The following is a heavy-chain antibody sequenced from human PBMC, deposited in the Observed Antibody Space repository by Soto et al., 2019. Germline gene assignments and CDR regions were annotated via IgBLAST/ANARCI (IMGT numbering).Heavy chain of an antibody. CDR1: GYSFAGYW. J-gene: IGHJ3*01. D-gene: IGHD3-10*01. V-gene: IGHV5-51*01. Sequence: PGESLKISCKGSGYSFAGYWIGWVRQMPGKGLDWMGVIYPGDPDTRYSPSFHGQVTISADKSISTAYLQWSRLKASDTAMYFCARLPGVRGVFDGFNVWGQGTMVTVSS. CDR2: IYPGDPDT. CDR3: ARLPGVRGVFDGFNV.